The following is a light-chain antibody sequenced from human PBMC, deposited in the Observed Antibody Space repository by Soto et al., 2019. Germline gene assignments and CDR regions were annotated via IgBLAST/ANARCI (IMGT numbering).Light chain of an antibody. V-gene: IGLV2-11*01. CDR3: CSYAGSPRYV. J-gene: IGLJ1*01. CDR1: SGDVGYYNY. Sequence: QSALTQPRSVSGSPGQSVTISCTGTSGDVGYYNYVSWYQQHPGKAPKVMIYDVSERPSGVPDRFSGSKSGNTASLTISGLQAEDDADYYCCSYAGSPRYVFGTGTKVTVL. CDR2: DVS.